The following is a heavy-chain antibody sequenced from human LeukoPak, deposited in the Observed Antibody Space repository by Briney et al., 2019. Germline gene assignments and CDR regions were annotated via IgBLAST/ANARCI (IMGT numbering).Heavy chain of an antibody. J-gene: IGHJ6*02. Sequence: ASVKVSCKASGYTFTIYDINWVRQATGQGGEWMGWMNPNSGNTGYAQKFQGRVTMTRNTSISTAYMELSSLRCEDTAVYYCARGQYYDILTGYYYYYYGMDVWGQGTTVTVSS. CDR2: MNPNSGNT. CDR3: ARGQYYDILTGYYYYYYGMDV. CDR1: GYTFTIYD. D-gene: IGHD3-9*01. V-gene: IGHV1-8*01.